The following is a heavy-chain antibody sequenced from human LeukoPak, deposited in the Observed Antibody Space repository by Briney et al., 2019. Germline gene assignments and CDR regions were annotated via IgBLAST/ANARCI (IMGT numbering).Heavy chain of an antibody. D-gene: IGHD3-10*01. Sequence: SETLSLTCTVSGGSISSSNYYWGWIRQPPGKGREWIGSIYYSGSTYYNPSLKSRVTISVDTSKNQFSLKLSSVTAADTAVYYCARHRFRSGSYYNDYWGQGTLVTVSS. CDR3: ARHRFRSGSYYNDY. V-gene: IGHV4-39*01. CDR1: GGSISSSNYY. J-gene: IGHJ4*02. CDR2: IYYSGST.